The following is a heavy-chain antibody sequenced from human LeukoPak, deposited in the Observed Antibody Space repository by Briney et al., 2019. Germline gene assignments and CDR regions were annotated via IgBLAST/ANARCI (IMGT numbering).Heavy chain of an antibody. Sequence: PSETLSLTCTVSGGSISSSSYYWGWIRQPPGKGLEWIGSIYYSGSTYYNPSLKSRVTISVDTSKNQFSLKLSSVTAADTAVYYCARQEPPHLVTNEWELPQGDFDYWGQGTLVTVSS. CDR3: ARQEPPHLVTNEWELPQGDFDY. CDR1: GGSISSSSYY. V-gene: IGHV4-39*01. D-gene: IGHD1-26*01. CDR2: IYYSGST. J-gene: IGHJ4*02.